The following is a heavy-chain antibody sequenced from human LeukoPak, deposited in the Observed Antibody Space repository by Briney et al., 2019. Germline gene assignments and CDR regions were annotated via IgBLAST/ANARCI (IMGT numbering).Heavy chain of an antibody. Sequence: PSETLSLTCAVYGGSFSGYYWSWIRQPPGKGLEWIGEINHSGSTNYNPSLKSRVTISVDTSKNQFSLKLSSVTAADTAVYYCARGRGAARRRVWFDPWGQGTLATVSS. CDR3: ARGRGAARRRVWFDP. J-gene: IGHJ5*02. CDR2: INHSGST. D-gene: IGHD6-6*01. CDR1: GGSFSGYY. V-gene: IGHV4-34*01.